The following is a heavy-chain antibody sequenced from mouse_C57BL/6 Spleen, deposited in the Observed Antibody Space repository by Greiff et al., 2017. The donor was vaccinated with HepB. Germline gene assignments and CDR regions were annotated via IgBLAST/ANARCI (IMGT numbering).Heavy chain of an antibody. CDR2: ISSGSSTI. CDR3: ARSMVTSWFAY. V-gene: IGHV5-17*01. CDR1: GFTFSDYG. D-gene: IGHD2-2*01. Sequence: EVQLQQSGGGLVKPGGSLKLSCAASGFTFSDYGMHWVRQAPEKGLEWVAYISSGSSTIYYADTVKGRFTISRDNAKNTLFLQMTSLRSEDTAMYYCARSMVTSWFAYWGQGTLVTVSA. J-gene: IGHJ3*01.